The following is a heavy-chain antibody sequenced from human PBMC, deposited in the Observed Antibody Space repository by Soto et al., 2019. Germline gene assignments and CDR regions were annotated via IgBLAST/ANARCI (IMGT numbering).Heavy chain of an antibody. CDR1: GGSFSGYY. Sequence: SETLSLTCAVYGGSFSGYYWSWIRQPPGKGLEWIGEINHSGSTNYNPSLKSRVTISVDTSKNQFSLKLSSVTAADTAVYYCAKVPGYYYYYMDVWGKGTTVTVSS. V-gene: IGHV4-34*01. CDR3: AKVPGYYYYYMDV. J-gene: IGHJ6*03. CDR2: INHSGST. D-gene: IGHD1-1*01.